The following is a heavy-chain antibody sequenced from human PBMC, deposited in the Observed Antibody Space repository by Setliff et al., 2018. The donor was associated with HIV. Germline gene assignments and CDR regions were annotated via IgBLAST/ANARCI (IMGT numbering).Heavy chain of an antibody. CDR2: MYSSGNN. V-gene: IGHV4-31*11. Sequence: SETLSLTCAVSGVSITSADYYWSWIRQHPVKGLEWIGYMYSSGNNYYNPSLKSRLVVSVDESKNQFSLNLSSVTAADTAVYYCARGYCSGGFCHPNYYHYMDVWGKGTMVTVSS. J-gene: IGHJ6*03. D-gene: IGHD2-15*01. CDR3: ARGYCSGGFCHPNYYHYMDV. CDR1: GVSITSADYY.